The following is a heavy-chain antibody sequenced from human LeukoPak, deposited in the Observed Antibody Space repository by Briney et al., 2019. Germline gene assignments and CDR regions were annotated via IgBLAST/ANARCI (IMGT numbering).Heavy chain of an antibody. CDR1: GFTFSSYT. CDR3: ARVLSDRGSYGEDGFDY. D-gene: IGHD4-17*01. V-gene: IGHV3-48*04. CDR2: ISSSSSTI. J-gene: IGHJ4*02. Sequence: PGGSLRLSCAASGFTFSSYTMTWVRQAPGKGLEWVSYISSSSSTIYYADSVKGRFTISRDNAKNSLYLQMNSLRAEDTAVYYCARVLSDRGSYGEDGFDYWGQGTLVTVSS.